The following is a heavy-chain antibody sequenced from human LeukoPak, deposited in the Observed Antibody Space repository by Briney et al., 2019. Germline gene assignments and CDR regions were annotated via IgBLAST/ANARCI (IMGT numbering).Heavy chain of an antibody. CDR3: ARYSYDILTGYPYYYYMDV. D-gene: IGHD3-9*01. J-gene: IGHJ6*03. Sequence: ASVKLSCKASGYTFTGYYMHWVRQAPGQGLEWMGWINPNSGGTNYAQKFQGRVTMTRDTSISTAYMELRSLRSDDTAVYYCARYSYDILTGYPYYYYMDVWGKGTTVTISS. CDR2: INPNSGGT. CDR1: GYTFTGYY. V-gene: IGHV1-2*02.